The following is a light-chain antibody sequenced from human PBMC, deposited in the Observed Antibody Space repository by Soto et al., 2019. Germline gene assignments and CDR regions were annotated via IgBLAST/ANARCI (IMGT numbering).Light chain of an antibody. J-gene: IGLJ3*02. CDR2: EGS. CDR3: CSYAGSRV. Sequence: QSALTQPASVSGSPGQSITISCTGTSSDVGSYNLVSWYQQHPGKAPKLMIYEGSKRLSGVSNRFSGSKSGNTASLTISGLRAEDEADYYCCSYAGSRVFGGGTKVTVL. V-gene: IGLV2-23*01. CDR1: SSDVGSYNL.